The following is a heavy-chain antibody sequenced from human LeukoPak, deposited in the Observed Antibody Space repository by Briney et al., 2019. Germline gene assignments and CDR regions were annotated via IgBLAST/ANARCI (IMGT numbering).Heavy chain of an antibody. CDR2: IYYSGST. CDR1: GGSISSYY. J-gene: IGHJ4*02. D-gene: IGHD3-3*01. V-gene: IGHV4-59*08. CDR3: ARHELRSPFDY. Sequence: PSETLSLTCTVSGGSISSYYWSWIRQPPGKGLEWIGYIYYSGSTNYNPSLKSRVTISVDTSKNQFSLKLSSVTAADTAVYYCARHELRSPFDYWGQGTLVTVSS.